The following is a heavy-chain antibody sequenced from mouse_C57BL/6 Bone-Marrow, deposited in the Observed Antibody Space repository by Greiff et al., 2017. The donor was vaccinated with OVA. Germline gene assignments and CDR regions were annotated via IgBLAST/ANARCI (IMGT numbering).Heavy chain of an antibody. CDR1: GYAFSSSW. Sequence: QVQLQQSGPELVKPGASVKISCKASGYAFSSSWMNWVKQRPGKGLEWIGRIYPGDGDTNYNGKFKGKATLTADKSSSTAYMQLSSLTSEDSAVYFCARKVVATPYFDYWGQGTTLTVSS. D-gene: IGHD1-1*01. V-gene: IGHV1-82*01. CDR3: ARKVVATPYFDY. J-gene: IGHJ2*01. CDR2: IYPGDGDT.